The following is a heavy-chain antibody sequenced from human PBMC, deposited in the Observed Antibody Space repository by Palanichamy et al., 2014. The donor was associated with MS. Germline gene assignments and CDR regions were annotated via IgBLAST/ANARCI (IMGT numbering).Heavy chain of an antibody. D-gene: IGHD3-3*01. V-gene: IGHV3-49*03. CDR3: TRDLGVVMGHFDY. Sequence: EVQLVESGGGLVQPGRSLRLSCTASGFTFGDYAMSWFRQAPGKGLEWIGFIRSKAYGGTTEYAASLKGRFTISRDDSKSIAYLQMNSLKTEDTAVYYCTRDLGVVMGHFDYWGQGTLVTVSS. J-gene: IGHJ4*02. CDR2: IRSKAYGGTT. CDR1: GFTFGDYA.